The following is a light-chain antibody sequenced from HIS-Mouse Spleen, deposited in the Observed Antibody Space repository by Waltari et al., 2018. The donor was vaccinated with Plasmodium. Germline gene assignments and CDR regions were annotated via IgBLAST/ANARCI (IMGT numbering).Light chain of an antibody. Sequence: IVMTQSPATLSVSPGERATLSCRASQSVSSNFAWYQQKPGQAPRLLIYGASTRATGSPARFSGSGSGTEFTLTISSLQSEDFAVYYCQQYNNWSFTFGPGTKVDIK. V-gene: IGKV3-15*01. CDR1: QSVSSN. CDR2: GAS. CDR3: QQYNNWSFT. J-gene: IGKJ3*01.